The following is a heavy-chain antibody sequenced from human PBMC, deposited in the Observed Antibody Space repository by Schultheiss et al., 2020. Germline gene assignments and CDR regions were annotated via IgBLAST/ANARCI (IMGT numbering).Heavy chain of an antibody. D-gene: IGHD3-16*01. CDR1: GDSISSYH. J-gene: IGHJ6*02. Sequence: TLSLTCTVSGDSISSYHWSWIRQPPGQGLEWIGFISDNGSTNYDPSLKGRVTISVDTSKNQFSLKLSSVTAADTAVYFCATSWGIGDDYYGMDVWGQGTTVTVSS. CDR2: ISDNGST. CDR3: ATSWGIGDDYYGMDV. V-gene: IGHV4-59*01.